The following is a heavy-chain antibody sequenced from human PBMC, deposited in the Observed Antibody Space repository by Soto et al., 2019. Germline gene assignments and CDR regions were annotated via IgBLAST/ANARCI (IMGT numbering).Heavy chain of an antibody. V-gene: IGHV4-59*01. D-gene: IGHD1-7*01. CDR3: AREGLTGTIGLYYYGMDV. CDR2: IYDSGST. CDR1: GGSISGYY. J-gene: IGHJ6*02. Sequence: PSETLSLTCTVSGGSISGYYWSWIRQPPGKGLEWIGYIYDSGSTSYNPSLRSRLTISLDTSKNQFSLRLTSVTAADTAVYYCAREGLTGTIGLYYYGMDVWGQGTTVTVSS.